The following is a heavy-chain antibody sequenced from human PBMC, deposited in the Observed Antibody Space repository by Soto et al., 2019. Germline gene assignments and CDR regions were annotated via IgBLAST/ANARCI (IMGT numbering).Heavy chain of an antibody. D-gene: IGHD1-26*01. V-gene: IGHV4-59*08. J-gene: IGHJ4*02. CDR1: GASISNYY. CDR2: IYYSGTT. Sequence: SETLSLTCSVSGASISNYYWSWIRQPPGKGLEWIGHIYYSGTTDYNPSLKSRVTISVDTPKKQSSLELSSVTAADTAVYYCARHPSGSYDQIDSWGQGTLVTVSS. CDR3: ARHPSGSYDQIDS.